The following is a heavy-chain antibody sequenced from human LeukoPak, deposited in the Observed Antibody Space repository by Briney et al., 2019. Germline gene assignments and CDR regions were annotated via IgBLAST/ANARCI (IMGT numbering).Heavy chain of an antibody. CDR3: ARDSGSSRGLSEYYYFDY. CDR2: IIPIFGTA. D-gene: IGHD2-2*01. J-gene: IGHJ4*02. Sequence: SVKVSCKASGGTFSSYAISWVRQAPGQGLEWMGGIIPIFGTANYAQKFQGRVTITADKSTSTAYMELSSLRSEDTAVYYCARDSGSSRGLSEYYYFDYWGQGTLVTVSS. CDR1: GGTFSSYA. V-gene: IGHV1-69*06.